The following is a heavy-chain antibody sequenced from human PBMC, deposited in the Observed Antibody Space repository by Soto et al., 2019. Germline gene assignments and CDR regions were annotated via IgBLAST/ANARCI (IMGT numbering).Heavy chain of an antibody. J-gene: IGHJ3*01. CDR1: EVTFASYD. CDR3: VKEGRDCHSRGPFDL. Sequence: GGSLRLSCVASEVTFASYDMDWVRQAPGKGLEWVSLITSGGGGANYADSVKGRFTISRDNSKNTLYLQMDSLRAEDTAIYHCVKEGRDCHSRGPFDLWGRGTIVTVSS. CDR2: ITSGGGGA. V-gene: IGHV3-23*01. D-gene: IGHD2-21*02.